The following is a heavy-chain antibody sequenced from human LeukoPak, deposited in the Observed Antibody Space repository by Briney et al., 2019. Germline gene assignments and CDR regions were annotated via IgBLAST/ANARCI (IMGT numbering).Heavy chain of an antibody. J-gene: IGHJ4*02. D-gene: IGHD3-22*01. V-gene: IGHV3-73*01. CDR1: GFTFSGSA. CDR2: IDKKDKGYATAT. CDR3: TTGVGFSSGYSIDY. Sequence: GGSLKLSCAASGFTFSGSAIHWVRQSSGKGLEWVGQIDKKDKGYATATAYAASVKGRFTISRDDSKNTLYLQMNSLKTEDTAVYYCTTGVGFSSGYSIDYWGQGTLVTVSP.